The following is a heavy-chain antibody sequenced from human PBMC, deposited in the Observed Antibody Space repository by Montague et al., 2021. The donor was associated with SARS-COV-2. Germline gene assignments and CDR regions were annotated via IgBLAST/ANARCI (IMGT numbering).Heavy chain of an antibody. D-gene: IGHD4-17*01. J-gene: IGHJ5*02. CDR1: GDSVWSNTAA. Sequence: CAISGDSVWSNTAAWNWIRQSPSGGLEWLGRTNYRSKWTSDYATSVEGRISIDPDTSKNQFSLHLRSVTPEDTGVYYCVRDTGSAQAGFHAWGQGTLVTVSS. CDR3: VRDTGSAQAGFHA. V-gene: IGHV6-1*01. CDR2: TNYRSKWTS.